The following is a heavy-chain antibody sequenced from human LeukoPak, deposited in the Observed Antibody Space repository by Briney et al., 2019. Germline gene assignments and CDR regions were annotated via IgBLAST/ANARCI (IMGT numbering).Heavy chain of an antibody. CDR2: ISAYNGNT. Sequence: ASVKLSCTASGYTFTSYGISWVRQAPGQGLEWMGWISAYNGNTNYARKLQGRVTMTTDTSTSTAYMELRSLRSDDTAVYYCARGSALRYFDWLLSADFDYWGQGTLVTVSS. V-gene: IGHV1-18*01. CDR3: ARGSALRYFDWLLSADFDY. D-gene: IGHD3-9*01. J-gene: IGHJ4*02. CDR1: GYTFTSYG.